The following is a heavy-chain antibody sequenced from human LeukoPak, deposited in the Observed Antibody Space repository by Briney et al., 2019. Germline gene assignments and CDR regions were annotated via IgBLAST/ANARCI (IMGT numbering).Heavy chain of an antibody. CDR1: GFTFSSNS. CDR2: ISGSGGSI. J-gene: IGHJ4*02. V-gene: IGHV3-23*01. CDR3: AKGRGYSGYDYGKAFDYFDY. Sequence: PGGSLRLSCAASGFTFSSNSMNWVRQAPGKGLEWVSVISGSGGSIYYADSVKGRFTISRDNSKNTLYLQMNSLRAEDTAVYYCAKGRGYSGYDYGKAFDYFDYWGQGTLVTVSS. D-gene: IGHD5-12*01.